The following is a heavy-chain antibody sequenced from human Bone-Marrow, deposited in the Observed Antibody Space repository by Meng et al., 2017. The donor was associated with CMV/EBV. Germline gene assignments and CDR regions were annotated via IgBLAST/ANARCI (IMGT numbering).Heavy chain of an antibody. V-gene: IGHV3-30-3*01. CDR3: ARPRGAYSSGWPHFDD. D-gene: IGHD6-19*01. CDR2: ISYDGSNK. Sequence: GESLKISCAASGFTFSSYAMHWVRQAPGKGLEWVAVISYDGSNKYYADSVKGRFTISRDNSKNTLYLQMNSLRAEDTAVYYCARPRGAYSSGWPHFDDWGQGTLVTFYS. J-gene: IGHJ4*02. CDR1: GFTFSSYA.